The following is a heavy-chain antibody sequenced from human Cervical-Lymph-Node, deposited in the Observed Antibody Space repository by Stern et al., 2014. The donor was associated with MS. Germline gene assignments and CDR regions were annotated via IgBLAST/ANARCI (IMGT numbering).Heavy chain of an antibody. CDR2: ISSSSSTK. CDR3: AREYSSSSGKGMDY. J-gene: IGHJ4*02. Sequence: EVQLVQSGGGLVQPGGSLRLSCAASGFTFGTYSMNWVRQAPGKGLEWVSYISSSSSTKYDADSVKGRITISRDNAKNSLYLQMNSLRAEDTAVYYCAREYSSSSGKGMDYWGQGTLVIVSS. V-gene: IGHV3-48*01. CDR1: GFTFGTYS. D-gene: IGHD6-6*01.